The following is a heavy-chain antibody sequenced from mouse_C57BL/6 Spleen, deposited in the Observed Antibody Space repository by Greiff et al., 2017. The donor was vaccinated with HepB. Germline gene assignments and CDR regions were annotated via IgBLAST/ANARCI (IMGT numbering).Heavy chain of an antibody. V-gene: IGHV1-82*01. D-gene: IGHD2-4*01. Sequence: VQLQQSGPELVKPGASVKISCKASGYAFSSSWMNWVKQRPGKGLEWIGRIYPGDGDTNYNGKFKGKATLTVDKSSSTAYMELRSLTSEDTAVYYCARAGDDYAWFAYWGQGTLVTVSA. J-gene: IGHJ3*01. CDR2: IYPGDGDT. CDR1: GYAFSSSW. CDR3: ARAGDDYAWFAY.